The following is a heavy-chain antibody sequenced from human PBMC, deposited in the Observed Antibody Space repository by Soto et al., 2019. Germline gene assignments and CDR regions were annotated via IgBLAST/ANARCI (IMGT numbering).Heavy chain of an antibody. CDR1: GYTFTSYG. CDR3: ASDGVGATPFDF. D-gene: IGHD1-26*01. J-gene: IGHJ4*02. CDR2: ISAYNGNT. V-gene: IGHV1-18*01. Sequence: ASVKVSCKASGYTFTSYGISWVRQAPGQGLEWMGWISAYNGNTNYAQKLQGRVTMTTDTSASTAYMELRSLRSDDTAVYYCASDGVGATPFDFWGQGTLVTVSS.